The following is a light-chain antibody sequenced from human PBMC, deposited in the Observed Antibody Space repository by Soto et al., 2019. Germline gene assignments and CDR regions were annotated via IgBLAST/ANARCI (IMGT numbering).Light chain of an antibody. Sequence: DIVMTQSPATLSVSPGERATLSCRASLTVSNNLAWYQQKPGQPPRLLIYYASTRATGIPDRFSGSGSVKDFTLTISSVQSEDVAVYYCEQYNNWPPGATVGPGTRVDIK. V-gene: IGKV3-15*01. CDR2: YAS. CDR3: EQYNNWPPGAT. J-gene: IGKJ3*01. CDR1: LTVSNN.